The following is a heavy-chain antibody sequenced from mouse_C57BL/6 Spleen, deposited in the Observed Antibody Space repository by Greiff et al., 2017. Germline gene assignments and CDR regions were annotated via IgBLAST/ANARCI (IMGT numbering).Heavy chain of an antibody. J-gene: IGHJ4*01. D-gene: IGHD1-1*01. CDR1: GYTFTSYW. Sequence: VQLQQPGAELVKPGASVKLSCKASGYTFTSYWMHWVKQRPGQGLEWIGMIHPNSGSTNYNEKFKSKATLTVDKSSSTAYMQLSSLTSEDSAVYYCARVTTVSNYYAMDYWGQGTSVTVSS. CDR2: IHPNSGST. V-gene: IGHV1-64*01. CDR3: ARVTTVSNYYAMDY.